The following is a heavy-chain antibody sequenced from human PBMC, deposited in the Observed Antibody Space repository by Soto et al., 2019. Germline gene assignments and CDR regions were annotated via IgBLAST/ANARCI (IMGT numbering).Heavy chain of an antibody. D-gene: IGHD2-21*01. V-gene: IGHV1-18*04. Sequence: GASVKVSCKASGYTFTNHGISWVRQAPGQGLEWVGWVSGYNDKTKSAQKFQGRVTMTADTSTNTAYMELRSLRSDDTAVYFCARDFYPVAHFFDYWGQGTLVTVSS. CDR3: ARDFYPVAHFFDY. CDR1: GYTFTNHG. CDR2: VSGYNDKT. J-gene: IGHJ4*02.